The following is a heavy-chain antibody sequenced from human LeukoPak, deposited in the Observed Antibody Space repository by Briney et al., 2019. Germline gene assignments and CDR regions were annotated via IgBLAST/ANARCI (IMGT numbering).Heavy chain of an antibody. D-gene: IGHD1-1*01. V-gene: IGHV1-69*13. J-gene: IGHJ5*02. CDR1: GGTFSSYA. Sequence: GASMKVSCKASGGTFSSYAISWVRQAPGQGLEWMGGIIPIFGTANYAQKFQGRVTITADESTSTAYMELSSLRSEDTAVYYCAKWPGPDVQPGNNWFDPWGQGTLVTVSS. CDR2: IIPIFGTA. CDR3: AKWPGPDVQPGNNWFDP.